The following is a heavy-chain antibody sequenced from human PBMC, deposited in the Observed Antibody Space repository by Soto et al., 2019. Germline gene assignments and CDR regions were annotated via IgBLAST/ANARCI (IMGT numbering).Heavy chain of an antibody. D-gene: IGHD3-22*01. CDR1: GGSISSGGYY. Sequence: LSLTCTVSGGSISSGGYYWSWIRQHPGKGLEWIGYIYYSGSTYYNPSLKSRVTISVDTSKNQFSLKLSSVTAADTAVYYCARSCGYYDSSGYCWFDPWGQGTLVTVSS. CDR2: IYYSGST. V-gene: IGHV4-31*03. J-gene: IGHJ5*02. CDR3: ARSCGYYDSSGYCWFDP.